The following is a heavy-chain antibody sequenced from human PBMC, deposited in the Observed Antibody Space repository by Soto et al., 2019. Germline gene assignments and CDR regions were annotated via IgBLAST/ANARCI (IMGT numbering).Heavy chain of an antibody. D-gene: IGHD5-12*01. CDR1: GYTFTNYA. J-gene: IGHJ4*02. Sequence: QVQLVQSGAEEKKPGASVKVSCKASGYTFTNYAMHWVRQAPGQRLEWMGGNNAANGNTKYSQKFQGRVPITRDTTASTAYMEVSRLRIEDTAVYYCARVSGYYLPDYWGQGTLVTVSS. V-gene: IGHV1-3*05. CDR2: NNAANGNT. CDR3: ARVSGYYLPDY.